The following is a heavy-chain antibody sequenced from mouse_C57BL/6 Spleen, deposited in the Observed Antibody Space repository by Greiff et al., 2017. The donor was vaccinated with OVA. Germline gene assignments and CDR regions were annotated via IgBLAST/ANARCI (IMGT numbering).Heavy chain of an antibody. Sequence: QVQLQQPGAELVRPGTSVKLSCKASGYTFTSYWMHWVKQRPGQGLEWIGVIDPSDSYTNYNQKFKGKATLTVETSSSTAYMQLSSLTSEDSAVYYCARSLYYYEDAMDYWGQGTSVTVSS. J-gene: IGHJ4*01. CDR3: ARSLYYYEDAMDY. CDR2: IDPSDSYT. V-gene: IGHV1-59*01. D-gene: IGHD1-1*01. CDR1: GYTFTSYW.